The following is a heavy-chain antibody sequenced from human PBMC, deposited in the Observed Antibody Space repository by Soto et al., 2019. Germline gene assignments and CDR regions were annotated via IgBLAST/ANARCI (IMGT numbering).Heavy chain of an antibody. CDR1: GFTLSSYA. Sequence: QVQLVESGGGVVQPGRSLRLSCAASGFTLSSYAMHWVRQAPGKGLEWVAVKSYDGSNKYYADSVKGRFTISRDNSKNTLYLQMNSLRAEDTAVYYCARDIGYCSSTSCYGDYYYYYGMDVWGQGTTVTVSS. J-gene: IGHJ6*02. CDR2: KSYDGSNK. D-gene: IGHD2-2*01. V-gene: IGHV3-30-3*01. CDR3: ARDIGYCSSTSCYGDYYYYYGMDV.